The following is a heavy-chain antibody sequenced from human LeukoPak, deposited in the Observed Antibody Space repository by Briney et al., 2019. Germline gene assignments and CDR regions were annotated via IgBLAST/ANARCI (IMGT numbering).Heavy chain of an antibody. D-gene: IGHD3-9*01. CDR3: ASSGTRFSLNSRFDY. Sequence: GGSLRLSCAASGFTFSSYSMNWVRQAPGKGLEWVSSISSSSSYIYYADSVKGRFTISRDNAKNSLYLQMNSLRAEDTAVYYCASSGTRFSLNSRFDYWGQGTLVTVSS. J-gene: IGHJ4*02. CDR2: ISSSSSYI. CDR1: GFTFSSYS. V-gene: IGHV3-21*01.